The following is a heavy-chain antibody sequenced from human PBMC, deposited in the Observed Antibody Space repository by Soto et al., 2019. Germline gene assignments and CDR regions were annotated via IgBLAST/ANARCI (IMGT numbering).Heavy chain of an antibody. CDR3: ASHYGDNGWFDP. Sequence: GGALRLCCAASGFTFSAYNMNWVRQPPGKGLEWVSSITSSSSSIYYADSLKGRFTISRDNAKNSLYLQMNSLRAEDTAVYYCASHYGDNGWFDPWGQGTLVTVSS. CDR1: GFTFSAYN. V-gene: IGHV3-21*06. J-gene: IGHJ5*02. CDR2: ITSSSSSI. D-gene: IGHD4-17*01.